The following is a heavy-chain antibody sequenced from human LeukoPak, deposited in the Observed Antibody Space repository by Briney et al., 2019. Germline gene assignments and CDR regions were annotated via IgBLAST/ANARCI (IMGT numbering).Heavy chain of an antibody. CDR1: GFTFSSYV. CDR3: AELGITMVGGV. Sequence: GGSLRLSCAASGFTFSSYVMHWVRQAPGKGLEWVAIISYDGSNEYYADSVKGRFTISRDNSKNTLYLQMNSLRAADTAVYYCAELGITMVGGVWGKGTTVTISS. D-gene: IGHD3-10*02. V-gene: IGHV3-30*04. CDR2: ISYDGSNE. J-gene: IGHJ6*04.